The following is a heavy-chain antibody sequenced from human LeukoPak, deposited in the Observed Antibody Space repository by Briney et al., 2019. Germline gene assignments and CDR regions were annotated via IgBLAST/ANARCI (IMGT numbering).Heavy chain of an antibody. J-gene: IGHJ4*02. CDR3: TRRTPCTNGVCPDY. V-gene: IGHV3-73*01. CDR1: GFTFSGSA. Sequence: PGGSLRLSCAASGFTFSGSARHWVRQACGKGLEWVGRIRNKANSYATAYAASVKGRFTISRDDSKNTAYLQMNRLKTEDTAVYYCTRRTPCTNGVCPDYWGPGTLATVSS. D-gene: IGHD2-8*01. CDR2: IRNKANSYAT.